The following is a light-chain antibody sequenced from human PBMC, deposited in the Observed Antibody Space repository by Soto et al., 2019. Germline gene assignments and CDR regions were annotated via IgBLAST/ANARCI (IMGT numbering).Light chain of an antibody. CDR3: QQYGSSPPIT. J-gene: IGKJ5*01. V-gene: IGKV3-20*01. Sequence: EIVLTQSPGTLSLSPGERATLSCRASQSVSSSYLAWYQQKPGQAPRLLIYGASSRATGIPDRFSGSGSGTDFTLTISRLEPEDFAVYYCQQYGSSPPITFGQGKRLWIK. CDR1: QSVSSSY. CDR2: GAS.